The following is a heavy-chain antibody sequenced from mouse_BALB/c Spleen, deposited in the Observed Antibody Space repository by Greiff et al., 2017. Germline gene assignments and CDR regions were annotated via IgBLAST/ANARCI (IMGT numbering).Heavy chain of an antibody. CDR3: ARDDYGSSLFAY. J-gene: IGHJ3*01. V-gene: IGHV5-6-3*01. CDR1: GFTFSSYG. Sequence: EVKLMESGGGLVQPGGSLKLSCAASGFTFSSYGMSWVRQTPDKRLELVATINSTGGSTYYPDSVKGRFTISRDNAKNTLYLQMSSLKSEDTAMYYCARDDYGSSLFAYWGQGTLVTVSA. D-gene: IGHD1-1*01. CDR2: INSTGGST.